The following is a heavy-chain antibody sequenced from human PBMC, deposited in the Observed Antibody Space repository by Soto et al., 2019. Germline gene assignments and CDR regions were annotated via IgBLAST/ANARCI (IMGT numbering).Heavy chain of an antibody. D-gene: IGHD3-10*01. CDR3: ARADGSSHDAFDI. CDR1: GYSFTGYD. Sequence: QVHLVQSGAEVKKPGASVKVSCKASGYSFTGYDVHWVRQAAGHGLEWMGWINPNSGNTGHAEKSQVRLTLTSNISTSTDFLEPRSVRSEDTAVYYCARADGSSHDAFDIWGQGTMVTVSS. J-gene: IGHJ3*02. V-gene: IGHV1-8*02. CDR2: INPNSGNT.